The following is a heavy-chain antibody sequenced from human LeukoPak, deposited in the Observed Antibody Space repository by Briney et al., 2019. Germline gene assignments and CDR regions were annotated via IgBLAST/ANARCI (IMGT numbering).Heavy chain of an antibody. CDR2: ISSSSSTI. CDR1: GFTVSSNY. J-gene: IGHJ4*02. D-gene: IGHD3-10*01. CDR3: ARDRYYGSGRDY. Sequence: GGSLRLSCTVSGFTVSSNYMSWVRQAPGKGLEWVSYISSSSSTIYYADSVKGRFTISRDNAKNSLYLQMNSLRAEDTAVYYCARDRYYGSGRDYWGQGTLVTVSS. V-gene: IGHV3-48*04.